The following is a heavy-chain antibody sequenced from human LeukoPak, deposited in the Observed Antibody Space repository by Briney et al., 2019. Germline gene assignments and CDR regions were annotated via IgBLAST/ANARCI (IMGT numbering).Heavy chain of an antibody. CDR1: GGSFSGYY. CDR3: ARGALRDSYGCTRFDY. CDR2: INHSGST. V-gene: IGHV4-34*01. J-gene: IGHJ4*02. Sequence: SETLSLTCAVYGGSFSGYYWSWIRQPPGKGLEWIGEINHSGSTNYNPSLKSRVTIPVDTSKNQFSLKLSSVTAADTAVYYCARGALRDSYGCTRFDYWGQGTLVTVSS. D-gene: IGHD5-18*01.